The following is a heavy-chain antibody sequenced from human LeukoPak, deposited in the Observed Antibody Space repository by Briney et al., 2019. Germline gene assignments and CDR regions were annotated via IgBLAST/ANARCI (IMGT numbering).Heavy chain of an antibody. V-gene: IGHV4-59*01. D-gene: IGHD5-12*01. Sequence: SETLSLTCTVSGGSISSYYWSWIRQPPGKGLEWIGYIYYSGSTNYNPSLKSRVTISVDTSKNQFSLKLSSVTAADTAVYYCAREYSGYDLASPLKTYNWFDPWGQGTLVTVSS. CDR3: AREYSGYDLASPLKTYNWFDP. J-gene: IGHJ5*02. CDR2: IYYSGST. CDR1: GGSISSYY.